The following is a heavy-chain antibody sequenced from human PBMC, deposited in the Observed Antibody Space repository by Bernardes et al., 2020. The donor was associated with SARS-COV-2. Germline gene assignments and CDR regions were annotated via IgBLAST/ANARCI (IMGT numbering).Heavy chain of an antibody. J-gene: IGHJ3*02. D-gene: IGHD6-19*01. V-gene: IGHV3-66*02. CDR1: GFSVSDKD. CDR3: ARGIAVAQGAFDI. CDR2: IHSGGST. Sequence: GRSLRLSCAASGFSVSDKDMNWVRQAPGKGLEWVSVIHSGGSTYYADSAKGRFTISRDGSTNTLYLQMNSLSVEDTAIYYCARGIAVAQGAFDIWGQGTMVSVSS.